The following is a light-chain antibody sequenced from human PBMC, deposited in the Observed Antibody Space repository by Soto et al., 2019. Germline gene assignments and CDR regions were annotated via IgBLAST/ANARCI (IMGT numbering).Light chain of an antibody. J-gene: IGKJ5*01. V-gene: IGKV1-5*01. CDR2: AAS. CDR3: QQYYSYSPIT. CDR1: QSIGSW. Sequence: DIQLTQSPSFLSASVGDRVTITCRASQSIGSWLAWYQQKPGKAPNLLIYAASSLQSGVPSRFSGSGSGTDFTLTISSLQRDDFATYYCQQYYSYSPITFGQGTRLEI.